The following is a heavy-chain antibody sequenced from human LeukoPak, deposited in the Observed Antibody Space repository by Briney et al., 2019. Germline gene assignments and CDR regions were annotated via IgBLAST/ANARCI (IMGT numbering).Heavy chain of an antibody. D-gene: IGHD3-22*01. CDR3: ARGFIITPYYMDV. Sequence: ASLKASCKASGYTFTGYYMHWVRQAPGQGLEWMGWINPNSGGTNYAQKFQGRVTMTRDTSISTAYMELSRLRSDDTAVYYCARGFIITPYYMDVWGKGTTVTVSS. J-gene: IGHJ6*03. CDR1: GYTFTGYY. V-gene: IGHV1-2*02. CDR2: INPNSGGT.